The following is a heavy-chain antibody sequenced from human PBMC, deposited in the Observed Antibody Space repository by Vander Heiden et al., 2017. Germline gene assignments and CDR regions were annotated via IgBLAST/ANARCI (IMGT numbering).Heavy chain of an antibody. V-gene: IGHV3-74*01. J-gene: IGHJ4*02. CDR2: ISSDGSST. D-gene: IGHD3-22*01. CDR3: ARVGTSGYYWVDY. CDR1: GFTFSTYW. Sequence: EVQLVESGGGLVQLGGSLRLYCASCGFTFSTYWMDWVRQAPGKGLVGVARISSDGSSTIYADSVKGRFTISRDNAKNTLSLQMSSLRAEDTAVYYCARVGTSGYYWVDYWGQGTLVTVSS.